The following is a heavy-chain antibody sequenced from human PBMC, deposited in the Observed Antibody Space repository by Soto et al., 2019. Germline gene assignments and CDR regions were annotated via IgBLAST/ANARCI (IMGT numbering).Heavy chain of an antibody. J-gene: IGHJ4*02. D-gene: IGHD6-13*01. CDR1: GGSISNGQW. CDR2: IYHSGST. Sequence: QVQLRESGPGLVRPSGTLSLTCAVSGGSISNGQWWSWVRQAPGKGLEWIGEIYHSGSTNYNPSLKSRVTMSVVPSKNLFSLTLNSVTAADTACYYCARDQGSHPGDWGQGTLVSVSS. V-gene: IGHV4-4*02. CDR3: ARDQGSHPGD.